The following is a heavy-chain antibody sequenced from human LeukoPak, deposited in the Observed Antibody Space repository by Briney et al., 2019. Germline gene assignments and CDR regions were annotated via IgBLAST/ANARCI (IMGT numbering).Heavy chain of an antibody. J-gene: IGHJ4*02. CDR1: GYTFTGYY. V-gene: IGHV1-2*02. CDR2: INPNSGGT. Sequence: GSSVKVSCKAAGYTFTGYYMHLVRQAPGQGLEWMGWINPNSGGTNYAQKFQGRVTMTRDTSISTAYMELSRLRSDDTAVYYCARDLSPFYGSGSWDYWGQGTLVTVSS. D-gene: IGHD3-10*01. CDR3: ARDLSPFYGSGSWDY.